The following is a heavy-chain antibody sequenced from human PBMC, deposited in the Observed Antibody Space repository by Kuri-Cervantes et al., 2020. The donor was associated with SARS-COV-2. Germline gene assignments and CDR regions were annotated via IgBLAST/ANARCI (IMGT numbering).Heavy chain of an antibody. Sequence: ASVKVSCKASGYTFTSYGISWVRQAPGQGLEWMGWISAYNGNTNYAQKLQGRVTMTEDTSTDTAYMELSSLRSEDTAVYYCATAAVAGPGNWFDPWGQGTLVTVSS. J-gene: IGHJ5*02. D-gene: IGHD6-19*01. CDR3: ATAAVAGPGNWFDP. CDR1: GYTFTSYG. CDR2: ISAYNGNT. V-gene: IGHV1-18*01.